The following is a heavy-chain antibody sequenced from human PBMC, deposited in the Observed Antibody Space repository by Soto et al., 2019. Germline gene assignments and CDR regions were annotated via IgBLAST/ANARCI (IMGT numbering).Heavy chain of an antibody. CDR1: GITISNYP. CDR2: ISGSGART. CDR3: VKDDGGYPSTAPH. V-gene: IGHV3-23*01. D-gene: IGHD3-22*01. J-gene: IGHJ4*02. Sequence: EVQLLESGGGSVQAGGSLRLSCAASGITISNYPMSWVRQAPGKGLDWVSGISGSGARTYYADSAKGRFTISKDSSKNSLSLQLDSLGVEDTAVYFCVKDDGGYPSTAPHWGQGTLVTVSS.